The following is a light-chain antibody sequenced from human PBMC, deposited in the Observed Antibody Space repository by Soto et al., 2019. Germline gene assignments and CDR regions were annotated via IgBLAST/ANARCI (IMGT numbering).Light chain of an antibody. CDR1: SSNVGSYA. J-gene: IGLJ2*01. Sequence: QSVLTQPPSASGTPGQRVTISCSGSSSNVGSYAVNWYQQLPGTVPKLLIYSHNQRPSGVPDRFSGSKSGTSASLAISGLQSEDEADYYCAAWDGSLSGVVFGGGTKLTVL. CDR3: AAWDGSLSGVV. CDR2: SHN. V-gene: IGLV1-44*01.